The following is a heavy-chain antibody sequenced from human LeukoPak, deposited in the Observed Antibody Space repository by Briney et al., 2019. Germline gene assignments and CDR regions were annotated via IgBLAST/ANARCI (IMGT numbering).Heavy chain of an antibody. V-gene: IGHV1-58*01. Sequence: ASVKVSCKASGFTFTSSAVQWVRQARGQRLEWIGWIVVGSGNTNYAQKFQERVTITRDMSTSTAYMELSSLRSEDTAVYYCAAGSNSSGWYDNWGQGTLVTVSS. CDR1: GFTFTSSA. D-gene: IGHD6-19*01. J-gene: IGHJ4*02. CDR2: IVVGSGNT. CDR3: AAGSNSSGWYDN.